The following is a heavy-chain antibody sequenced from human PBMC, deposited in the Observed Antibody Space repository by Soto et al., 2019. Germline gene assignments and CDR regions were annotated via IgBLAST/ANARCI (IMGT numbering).Heavy chain of an antibody. CDR3: AKEGPYINSWSTAGYCQN. Sequence: PGGSLRLSCAASGFTFSDYYMSWIRQGPGKGLEWVSYISSSGSTIYYADSEKGRFTISRDNAKNSLYLQMNSLRAEDTAVYYCAKEGPYINSWSTAGYCQNWGQGTLVTVSA. D-gene: IGHD6-13*01. J-gene: IGHJ1*01. CDR2: ISSSGSTI. V-gene: IGHV3-11*01. CDR1: GFTFSDYY.